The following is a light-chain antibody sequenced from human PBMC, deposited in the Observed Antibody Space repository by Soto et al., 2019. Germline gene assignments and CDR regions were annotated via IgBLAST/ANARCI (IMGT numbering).Light chain of an antibody. Sequence: DIQMTQSPSTLSASVGDRVTITCRAGQSISSWLAWYQQKPGKAPKLLIYKASSLESGVPSRFSGSGSGTEFTLTISSLQPDDFATYYCQQYNNLWTFGQGTKV. CDR2: KAS. V-gene: IGKV1-5*03. J-gene: IGKJ1*01. CDR3: QQYNNLWT. CDR1: QSISSW.